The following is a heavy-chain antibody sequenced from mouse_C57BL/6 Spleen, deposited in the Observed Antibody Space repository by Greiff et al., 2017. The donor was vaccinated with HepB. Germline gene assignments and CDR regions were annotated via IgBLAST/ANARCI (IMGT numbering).Heavy chain of an antibody. CDR3: ARKGAIYYGYDGFAY. D-gene: IGHD2-2*01. J-gene: IGHJ3*01. CDR1: GYTFTSYW. V-gene: IGHV1-69*01. CDR2: IDPSDSYT. Sequence: VQLQQSGAELVMPGASVKLSCKASGYTFTSYWMHWVKQRPGQGLEWIGEIDPSDSYTNYNQKFKGKSTLTVDKSSSTAYMQLSSLTSEDSAVYYCARKGAIYYGYDGFAYWGQGTLVTVSA.